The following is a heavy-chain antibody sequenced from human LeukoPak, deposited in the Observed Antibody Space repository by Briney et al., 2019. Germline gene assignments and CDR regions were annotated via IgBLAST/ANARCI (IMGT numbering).Heavy chain of an antibody. CDR3: ARAQGSSWTPGGY. Sequence: GASVTVSCKASRDTCTSYGISWVRQAPGQGLEWLGWISAYNGNTNYAQKFKGRVNTTTDTSTSPAYMELRSLRSDDTAVYYCARAQGSSWTPGGYWGQGTLVTVSS. J-gene: IGHJ4*02. D-gene: IGHD6-13*01. V-gene: IGHV1-18*01. CDR1: RDTCTSYG. CDR2: ISAYNGNT.